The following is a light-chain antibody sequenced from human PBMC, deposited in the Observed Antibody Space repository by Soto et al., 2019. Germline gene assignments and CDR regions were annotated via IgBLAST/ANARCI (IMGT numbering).Light chain of an antibody. V-gene: IGKV3-15*01. CDR2: GAS. Sequence: EIVMTQSPATLSVSPGERATLSCRASQSVSSNLAWYQQKPGQAPSLLIYGASTRATGTPARFSGSGSGTEFTLTISSLQYEHFAVYYCQQYIRLPLTFGGGTKVDIK. J-gene: IGKJ4*01. CDR3: QQYIRLPLT. CDR1: QSVSSN.